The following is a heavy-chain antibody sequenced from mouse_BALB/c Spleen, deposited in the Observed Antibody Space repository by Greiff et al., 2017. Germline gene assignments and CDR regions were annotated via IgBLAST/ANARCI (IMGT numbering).Heavy chain of an antibody. V-gene: IGHV3-6*02. CDR2: ISYDGSN. J-gene: IGHJ3*01. CDR3: ARGTITFAY. D-gene: IGHD2-4*01. Sequence: ESGPGLVKPSQSLSLTCSVTGYSITSGYYWNWIRQFPGNKLEWMGYISYDGSNNYNPSLKNRISITRDTSKNQFFLKLNSVTTEDTATYYCARGTITFAYWGQGTLVTVSA. CDR1: GYSITSGYY.